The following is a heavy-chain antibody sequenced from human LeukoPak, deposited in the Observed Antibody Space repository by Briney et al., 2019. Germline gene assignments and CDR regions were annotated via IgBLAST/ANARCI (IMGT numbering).Heavy chain of an antibody. V-gene: IGHV4-59*01. CDR3: ARDRRGSYPSGEYTWFEP. J-gene: IGHJ5*02. D-gene: IGHD1-26*01. CDR2: IYYSGST. CDR1: GGSIGSYY. Sequence: SETLSLTCTVSGGSIGSYYWGWIRQPPGKGLEWIGYIYYSGSTNYNPSLKSRVTISVDTSKNQFSLKLSSVTAADTAVYYCARDRRGSYPSGEYTWFEPWGQGTLVTVSS.